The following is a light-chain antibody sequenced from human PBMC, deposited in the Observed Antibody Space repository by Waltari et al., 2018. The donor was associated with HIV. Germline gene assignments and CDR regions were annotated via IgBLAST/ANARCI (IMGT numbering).Light chain of an antibody. Sequence: QSALTQPPSVSGSPGQSVTISCTGTSSDVGAYDRISWYHQPPGTAPKLMIYEVIYRPSVVPDRVSGSKSGNTASLTISGLQAEDEGDYYCSSYTSSNIYVFGTATTVTVL. J-gene: IGLJ1*01. V-gene: IGLV2-18*02. CDR2: EVI. CDR1: SSDVGAYDR. CDR3: SSYTSSNIYV.